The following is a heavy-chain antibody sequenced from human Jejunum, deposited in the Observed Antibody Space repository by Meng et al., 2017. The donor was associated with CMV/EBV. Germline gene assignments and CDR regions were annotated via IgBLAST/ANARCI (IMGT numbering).Heavy chain of an antibody. CDR3: AYRLHYSGNWDVGWFDP. CDR1: SLSTSGMG. Sequence: SLSTSGMGVGWIRQPPGKALECLALIYWDDDKRYNPSLSSRLTITKDTSNNQVVLTMTNMDPVDTATYYCAYRLHYSGNWDVGWFDPWGQGILVTVSS. V-gene: IGHV2-5*02. D-gene: IGHD6-13*01. CDR2: IYWDDDK. J-gene: IGHJ5*02.